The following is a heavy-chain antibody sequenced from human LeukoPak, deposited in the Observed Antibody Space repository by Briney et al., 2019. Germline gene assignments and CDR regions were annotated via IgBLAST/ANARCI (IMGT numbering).Heavy chain of an antibody. V-gene: IGHV3-33*01. D-gene: IGHD4-11*01. J-gene: IGHJ5*02. CDR1: GMTFSSFG. CDR2: IWYDGSNK. CDR3: ARDSPVSAGPFDP. Sequence: GGSLRLSCAASGMTFSSFGMHWVRQAPGKGLERVAFIWYDGSNKYYADSVKGRFTISRDNSKNTLYLQMNSLTAEDTAVYYCARDSPVSAGPFDPWGQGTLVTVSS.